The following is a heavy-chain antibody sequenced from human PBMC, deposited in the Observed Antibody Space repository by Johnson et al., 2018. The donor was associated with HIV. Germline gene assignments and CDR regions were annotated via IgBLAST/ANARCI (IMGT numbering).Heavy chain of an antibody. D-gene: IGHD3-16*01. CDR1: GFTFSSYA. CDR3: AREGGPDGFDI. Sequence: VQLVESGGGVVQPGGSLRLSCAASGFTFSSYAMSWVRQAPGKGLVWVSRINSDGSSTSYADSVKGRFTISRDNSKNTLFLQMNSLRAEDTAVYYCAREGGPDGFDIWGQGTMVTVSS. CDR2: INSDGSST. V-gene: IGHV3-23*04. J-gene: IGHJ3*02.